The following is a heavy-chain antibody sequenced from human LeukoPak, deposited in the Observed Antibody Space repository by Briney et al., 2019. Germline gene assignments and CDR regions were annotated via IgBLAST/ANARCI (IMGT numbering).Heavy chain of an antibody. J-gene: IGHJ4*02. CDR2: IRGKALGWTT. Sequence: PGRSLRLSCIGSGFTFADYGLSWFRQAPGKGLEWVGFIRGKALGWTTEYAASVKGRFSMSRDDSKNIAYLQMDNPKTEDTAVYYCSTDFWRLGFDYWGQGTLVTVSS. CDR1: GFTFADYG. V-gene: IGHV3-49*03. D-gene: IGHD3-3*01. CDR3: STDFWRLGFDY.